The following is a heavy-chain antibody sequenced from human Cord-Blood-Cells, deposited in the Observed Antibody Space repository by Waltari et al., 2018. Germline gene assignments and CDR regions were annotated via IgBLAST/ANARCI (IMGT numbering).Heavy chain of an antibody. CDR1: GYTFTGYY. D-gene: IGHD7-27*01. CDR3: ARGSDWGGYYFDY. Sequence: QVQLVQSGAEVKKPGASVKVSCKASGYTFTGYYMHWVRQAPGQGLEWMGWINPNRGGTNYAQKFQGWVTMTRDTSISTAYMELSRLRSDDTAVYYCARGSDWGGYYFDYWGQGTLVTVSS. V-gene: IGHV1-2*04. J-gene: IGHJ4*02. CDR2: INPNRGGT.